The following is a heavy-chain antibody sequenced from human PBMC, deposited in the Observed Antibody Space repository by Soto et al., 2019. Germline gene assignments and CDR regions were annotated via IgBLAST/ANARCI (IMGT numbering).Heavy chain of an antibody. Sequence: EVHLVQSGGGLVQPGGSLKLSCAASGFIFSGSPMHWVRQASGKGLEWVGRIGRKAKNYATEYGASVEGRFTISRDDSKNTTFLLLNSPKSEDPAVFFWVRPLLGLSPLDHWGQGTLVTVSS. CDR3: VRPLLGLSPLDH. J-gene: IGHJ4*02. CDR2: IGRKAKNYAT. CDR1: GFIFSGSP. V-gene: IGHV3-73*02. D-gene: IGHD3-16*01.